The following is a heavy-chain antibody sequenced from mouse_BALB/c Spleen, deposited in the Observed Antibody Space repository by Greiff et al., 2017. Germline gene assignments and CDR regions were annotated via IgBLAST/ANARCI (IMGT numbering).Heavy chain of an antibody. CDR2: ISSGGSYT. V-gene: IGHV5-9-4*01. Sequence: EVKLMESGGGLVKPGGSLKLSCAASGFTFSSYAMSWVRQSPEKRLEWVAEISSGGSYTYYPDTVTGRFTISRDNAKNTLYLEMSSLRSEDTAMYYCATRYGNFRGWFAYWGQGTLVTVSA. CDR1: GFTFSSYA. J-gene: IGHJ3*01. CDR3: ATRYGNFRGWFAY. D-gene: IGHD2-1*01.